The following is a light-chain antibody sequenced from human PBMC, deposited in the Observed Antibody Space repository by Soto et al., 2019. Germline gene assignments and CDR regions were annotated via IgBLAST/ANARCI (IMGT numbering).Light chain of an antibody. CDR1: QSISSW. CDR2: KAS. V-gene: IGKV1-5*03. J-gene: IGKJ1*01. CDR3: QQYHDYSRT. Sequence: DIQMTQSPSTLSASVGDRVTITCRASQSISSWLAWYQQKPGKAPSLLIYKASTLQGGVPARFSGSGSGTEFTLTICSLQPDDFATYYCQQYHDYSRTFGQGTKVEI.